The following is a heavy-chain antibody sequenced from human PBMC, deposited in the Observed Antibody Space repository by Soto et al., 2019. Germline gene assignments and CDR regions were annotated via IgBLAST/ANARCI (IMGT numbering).Heavy chain of an antibody. CDR3: ARDVGSVDFWNGYPASGYFDY. D-gene: IGHD3-3*01. V-gene: IGHV3-21*01. CDR1: GFTFSSYS. Sequence: EVQLVESGGGLVKPGGSLRLSCAASGFTFSSYSMNWVRQAPGKGLEWVSSISSSSSYIYYADSVKGRFTIARDNAKNSLYLQMNGLRAEDTAVYYCARDVGSVDFWNGYPASGYFDYWGQGTLVTVSS. J-gene: IGHJ4*02. CDR2: ISSSSSYI.